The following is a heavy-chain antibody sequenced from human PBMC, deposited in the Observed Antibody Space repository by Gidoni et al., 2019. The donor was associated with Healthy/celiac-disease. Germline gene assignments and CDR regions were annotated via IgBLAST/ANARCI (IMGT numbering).Heavy chain of an antibody. V-gene: IGHV3-49*05. CDR3: TRDIEADREYRLHFDY. CDR1: GFTFGDYA. CDR2: IRSKAYGGTT. J-gene: IGHJ4*02. D-gene: IGHD2-2*01. Sequence: EVQLVESGGGLVKQGRSLRLSCTASGFTFGDYAMSWFRQAPGKGLEWVGFIRSKAYGGTTEYAASVKGRFTISRDDSKSIAYLQMNSLKTEDTAVYYCTRDIEADREYRLHFDYWGQGTLVTVSS.